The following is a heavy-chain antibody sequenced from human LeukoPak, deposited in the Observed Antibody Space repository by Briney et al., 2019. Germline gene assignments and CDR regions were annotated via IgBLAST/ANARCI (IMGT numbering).Heavy chain of an antibody. CDR3: ARAARTKLNYYGMEV. J-gene: IGHJ6*02. V-gene: IGHV1-69*13. CDR2: IIPIFGTA. CDR1: GGTFSSYA. Sequence: ASVKVSCKASGGTFSSYAISWVRQAPGRGLEWMGGIIPIFGTANYAQKFQGRVAITADESTSTAYMELSSLRSEDTAVYYCARAARTKLNYYGMEVWGQGTTVTVSS. D-gene: IGHD6-6*01.